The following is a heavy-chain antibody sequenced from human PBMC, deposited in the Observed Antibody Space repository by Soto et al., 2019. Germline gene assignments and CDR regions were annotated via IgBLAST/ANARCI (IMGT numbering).Heavy chain of an antibody. CDR3: ATGSASYDY. J-gene: IGHJ4*02. CDR1: GFTFSSYV. Sequence: EVQLLESGGGLVQPGGSLRLSCAASGFTFSSYVMSWVRQAPGKGLEWVSAISSSGGGTSYTDSVKGRFTISRDTSKNTLYLQMSSLRAEDTAVYYCATGSASYDYWGQGTLVTVSS. D-gene: IGHD1-26*01. V-gene: IGHV3-23*01. CDR2: ISSSGGGT.